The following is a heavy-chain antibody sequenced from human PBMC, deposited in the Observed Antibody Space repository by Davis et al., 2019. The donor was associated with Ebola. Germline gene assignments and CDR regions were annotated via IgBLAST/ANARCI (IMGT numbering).Heavy chain of an antibody. Sequence: SETLSLTCAVYGESFSGYYWSWIRQPPGKGLEWIGEIDHSGSTNYNPSLKSRVAISVDTSKNQFSLNLNSLTAADTAVYYCARSVSGGRASDYWGHGTLVTFSS. V-gene: IGHV4-34*01. CDR3: ARSVSGGRASDY. CDR1: GESFSGYY. D-gene: IGHD2-15*01. J-gene: IGHJ4*01. CDR2: IDHSGST.